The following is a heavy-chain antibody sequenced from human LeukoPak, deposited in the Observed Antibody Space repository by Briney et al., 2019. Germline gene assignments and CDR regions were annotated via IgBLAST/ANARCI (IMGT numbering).Heavy chain of an antibody. V-gene: IGHV4-34*01. J-gene: IGHJ6*03. CDR1: GGSFSGYY. CDR2: INHSGST. Sequence: SETLSLTCAVYGGSFSGYYWSWIRQPPGKGLEWIGEINHSGSTNYNPSLKSRVTISVDTSKNQFSLKVSSVTAADTAVYYCARASVTGNYYYNYYMDVWGKGTTVSVSS. D-gene: IGHD2-21*02. CDR3: ARASVTGNYYYNYYMDV.